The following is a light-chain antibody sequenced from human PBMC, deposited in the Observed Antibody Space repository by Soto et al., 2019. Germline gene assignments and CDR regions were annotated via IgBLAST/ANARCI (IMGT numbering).Light chain of an antibody. CDR1: SSDVGDYNS. V-gene: IGLV2-11*01. CDR2: DVS. J-gene: IGLJ1*01. CDR3: CSSVGGYSYV. Sequence: QSFRSHPRSVSGSPGQSVTVSCIGTSSDVGDYNSVSWYQQHPGKAPKLMIYDVSKRPSGVPDRFSGSKSGNTASLTISGLQAEDEADYYCCSSVGGYSYVFGIGTKVTVL.